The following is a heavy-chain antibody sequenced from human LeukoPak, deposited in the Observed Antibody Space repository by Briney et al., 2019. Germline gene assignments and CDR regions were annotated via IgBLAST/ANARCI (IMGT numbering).Heavy chain of an antibody. CDR2: INHSGST. V-gene: IGHV4-34*01. CDR1: GGSFSGYY. CDR3: ARDPDH. Sequence: SETLSLTCAVYGGSFSGYYWSWIRQPPGKGLEWIGEINHSGSTNYNPSLKSRVTISVDTSKNQFSLKLSSVTAADTAVYYCARDPDHWGQGTLVTVSS. J-gene: IGHJ4*02.